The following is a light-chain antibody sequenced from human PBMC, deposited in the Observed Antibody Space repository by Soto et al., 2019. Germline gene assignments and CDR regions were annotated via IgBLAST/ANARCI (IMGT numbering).Light chain of an antibody. CDR3: QHYNIYSEA. J-gene: IGKJ1*01. CDR2: KAS. CDR1: QAIGSW. V-gene: IGKV1-5*03. Sequence: IQMTQSPSTLSGSVGDRVTITFVASQAIGSWLAWYQQKPGKAPKLLIYKASTLKSGVPSRFSGSGSGTEFTLTISSLQPDDFATYYCQHYNIYSEAFGQGTNV.